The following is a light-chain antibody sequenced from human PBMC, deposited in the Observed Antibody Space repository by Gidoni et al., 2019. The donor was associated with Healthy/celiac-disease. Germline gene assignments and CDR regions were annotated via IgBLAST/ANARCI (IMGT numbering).Light chain of an antibody. CDR1: QSVSSSY. CDR2: GAS. J-gene: IGKJ3*01. Sequence: ESVLTQSTGTLSLSPGERATLSCRASQSVSSSYLAWYQQKPGQAPRLLIYGASSRATGIPYRFSGSGSGTDFTLTISRLEPEDFAVYYCQQYGSSPFTFXPXTKVDIK. CDR3: QQYGSSPFT. V-gene: IGKV3-20*01.